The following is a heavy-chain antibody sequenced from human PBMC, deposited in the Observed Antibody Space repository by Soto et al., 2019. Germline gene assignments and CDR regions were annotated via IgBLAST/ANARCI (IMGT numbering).Heavy chain of an antibody. V-gene: IGHV1-46*01. CDR3: ARAGYCSGGTCFHGNCDY. CDR2: ITPNGGST. Sequence: QVQLVQSGAEVKRPGASVKVSCKESGYTFTTYYMHWVRQAPGQGLEWLGIITPNGGSTTYAQKFQGRVTMTRDTSTSSVYLELSSLRSEDTAVYYCARAGYCSGGTCFHGNCDYWGQGTLVTVSA. CDR1: GYTFTTYY. D-gene: IGHD2-15*01. J-gene: IGHJ4*02.